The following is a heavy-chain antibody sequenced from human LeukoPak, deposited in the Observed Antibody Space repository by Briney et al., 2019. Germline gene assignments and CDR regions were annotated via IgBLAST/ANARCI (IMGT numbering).Heavy chain of an antibody. Sequence: SQTLSLTCTVSGGSISSGSYYWSWIRRPAGKGLEWIGRIYTSGSNNYNPSLKSRVTISVDTSKNQFSLKLSSVTAADTAVYYCARVGSDYYGSGSYYTHYYMDVWGKGTTVTVSS. V-gene: IGHV4-61*02. CDR1: GGSISSGSYY. CDR2: IYTSGSN. J-gene: IGHJ6*03. CDR3: ARVGSDYYGSGSYYTHYYMDV. D-gene: IGHD3-10*01.